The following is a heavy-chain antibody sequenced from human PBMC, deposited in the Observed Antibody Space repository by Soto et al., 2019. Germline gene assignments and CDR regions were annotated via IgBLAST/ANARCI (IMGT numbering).Heavy chain of an antibody. CDR1: GINFRSRA. J-gene: IGHJ4*02. CDR2: TTDSGGDS. CDR3: ASGSSDSYPARRISHF. V-gene: IGHV3-23*01. Sequence: SGGSLRLSCVASGINFRSRAMSCVRQAPGEGLEWVSVTTDSGGDSKYADSVRGRFTISRDNSKNTLYLQMSSLRVDDSAVYYCASGSSDSYPARRISHFRGRGTLVTVSS. D-gene: IGHD2-21*01.